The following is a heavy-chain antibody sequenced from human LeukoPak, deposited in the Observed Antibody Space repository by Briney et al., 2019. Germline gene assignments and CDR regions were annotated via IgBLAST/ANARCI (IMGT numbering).Heavy chain of an antibody. CDR3: ARELYDSSGPYYFDY. V-gene: IGHV1-69*01. CDR2: INPIFGTA. D-gene: IGHD3-22*01. J-gene: IGHJ4*02. CDR1: GGTFSSYA. Sequence: GASVKVSCKASGGTFSSYAISWVRQAPGQGLEWMGGINPIFGTANYAQKFQGRVTITADESTSTAYMELSSLRSEDTAVYYCARELYDSSGPYYFDYWGQGTLVTVSS.